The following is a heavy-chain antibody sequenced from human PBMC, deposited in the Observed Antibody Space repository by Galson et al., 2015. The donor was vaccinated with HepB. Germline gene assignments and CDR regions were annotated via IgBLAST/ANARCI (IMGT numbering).Heavy chain of an antibody. J-gene: IGHJ4*02. D-gene: IGHD2-15*01. Sequence: SLRLSCAASGFTFRTYAMTWVRQAPGKGLEWVSAISGGGGSTYYADSVKGRFTISRDNSKNTLYLQMNSLRAEDTALYYCAKDRYCGGGTCYFSYFDSWGQGTLVTVSS. V-gene: IGHV3-23*01. CDR2: ISGGGGST. CDR3: AKDRYCGGGTCYFSYFDS. CDR1: GFTFRTYA.